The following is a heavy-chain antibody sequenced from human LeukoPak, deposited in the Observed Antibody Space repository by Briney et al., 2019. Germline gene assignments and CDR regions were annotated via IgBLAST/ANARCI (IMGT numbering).Heavy chain of an antibody. D-gene: IGHD4-11*01. CDR2: ICYSGTT. J-gene: IGHJ6*02. CDR1: GASISSGGYC. Sequence: SETLSLTCTVSGASISSGGYCWSWIRQHPGKGLEWIGYICYSGTTYYNPSLKSRVTISVDMSKNQFSLRLTSVTAADTAVYYCARSFSNDGYYYYGMDVWGQGTTVTVSS. CDR3: ARSFSNDGYYYYGMDV. V-gene: IGHV4-31*03.